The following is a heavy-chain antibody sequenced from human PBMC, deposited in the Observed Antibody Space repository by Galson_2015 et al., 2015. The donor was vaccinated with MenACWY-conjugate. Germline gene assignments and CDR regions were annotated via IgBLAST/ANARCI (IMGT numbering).Heavy chain of an antibody. J-gene: IGHJ4*02. V-gene: IGHV3-21*01. CDR1: GFTFNNYD. D-gene: IGHD2-2*01. CDR3: ARVVPSAMIHGFDY. CDR2: ISTSSTNI. Sequence: SLRLSCATSGFTFNNYDMNWVRQAPGKGLEWVSSISTSSTNIYYADSVKGRFTISRDYAKNSVYLQMNSLRAEDTAVYFCARVVPSAMIHGFDYWGQGTLVTVSS.